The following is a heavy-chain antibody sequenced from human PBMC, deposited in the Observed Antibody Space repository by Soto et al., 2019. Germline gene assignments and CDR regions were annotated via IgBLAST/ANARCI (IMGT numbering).Heavy chain of an antibody. V-gene: IGHV3-23*01. CDR3: AKGGNVTTGVPFEY. Sequence: EVQLLESGGGLVHPGGSLRLSCAASVFSFSSNAMSWVRQAPGKGLEWVSAISGSGYSTFYADSVKGRFTISIDNSENTFYVQTNSLRVEYTAVYYCAKGGNVTTGVPFEYWGQGILVTVSS. D-gene: IGHD4-4*01. J-gene: IGHJ4*02. CDR1: VFSFSSNA. CDR2: ISGSGYST.